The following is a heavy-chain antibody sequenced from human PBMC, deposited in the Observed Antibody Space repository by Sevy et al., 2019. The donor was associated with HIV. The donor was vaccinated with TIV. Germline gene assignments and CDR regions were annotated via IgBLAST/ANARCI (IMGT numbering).Heavy chain of an antibody. Sequence: GGSLRLSCAASGFTVSSNYMSWVRQAPGKGLEWVSVIYSGGSTYYADTVKGRFTISRDNSKNTLYLQMNSLRAEDTAVHYCAKVLLWFGESWFDPWGQGTLVTVSS. CDR2: IYSGGST. V-gene: IGHV3-53*01. J-gene: IGHJ5*02. CDR1: GFTVSSNY. D-gene: IGHD3-10*01. CDR3: AKVLLWFGESWFDP.